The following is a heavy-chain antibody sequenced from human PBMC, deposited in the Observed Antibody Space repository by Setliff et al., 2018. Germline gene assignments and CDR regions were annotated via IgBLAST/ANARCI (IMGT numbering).Heavy chain of an antibody. CDR3: ASRTTGPGGWFDY. J-gene: IGHJ5*01. CDR1: GGPISSSNYY. D-gene: IGHD1-1*01. Sequence: SETLSLTCTVSGGPISSSNYYWGWIRQPPGKGLEWIGTIYYTGTTYYSPSLKSRVTISVDTSKNQFSLRLTSVTAADTAIYYCASRTTGPGGWFDYWGQGALVTVS. V-gene: IGHV4-39*01. CDR2: IYYTGTT.